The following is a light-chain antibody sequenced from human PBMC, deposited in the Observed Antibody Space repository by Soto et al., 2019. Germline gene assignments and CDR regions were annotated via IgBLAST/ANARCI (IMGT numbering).Light chain of an antibody. Sequence: AIRMTQAPSSLSASTGDRVTITCRASQGISSYLAWYQQKPGKAPKLLIYAASTLQSGVPSMFSGSGSGTDFTLTISCLQSEDFATYYCQQYYSYPLTFGQGTKLEIK. CDR1: QGISSY. CDR2: AAS. CDR3: QQYYSYPLT. J-gene: IGKJ2*01. V-gene: IGKV1-8*01.